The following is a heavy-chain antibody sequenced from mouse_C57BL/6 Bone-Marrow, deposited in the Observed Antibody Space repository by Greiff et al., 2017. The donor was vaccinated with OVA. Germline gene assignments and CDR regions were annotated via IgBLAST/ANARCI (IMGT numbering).Heavy chain of an antibody. CDR1: GFTFSDYG. Sequence: EVNVVESGGGLVKPGGSLKLSCAASGFTFSDYGMHWVRQAPEKGLEWVAYISSGSSTIYYADTVKGRFTISRDNAKNTLFLQMSSLRSEDTAMYYCARRGNTEGGPYYFDYWGQGTTLTVSS. J-gene: IGHJ2*01. D-gene: IGHD1-1*01. CDR3: ARRGNTEGGPYYFDY. CDR2: ISSGSSTI. V-gene: IGHV5-17*01.